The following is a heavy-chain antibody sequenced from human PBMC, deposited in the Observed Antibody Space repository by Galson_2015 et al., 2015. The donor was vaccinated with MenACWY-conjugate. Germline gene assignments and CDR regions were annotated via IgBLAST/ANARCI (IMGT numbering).Heavy chain of an antibody. D-gene: IGHD3-22*01. V-gene: IGHV4-39*01. J-gene: IGHJ5*02. CDR1: GGSIHSSDYW. Sequence: LSLTCAVSGGSIHSSDYWWGWIRQPPGKGLEWIASIHHSETTHYNPSLKSRVSISVDTSKNQFSLKLSSVSAADTAVYYCARLPRGINLVVEGSWGQGILVTVSS. CDR3: ARLPRGINLVVEGS. CDR2: IHHSETT.